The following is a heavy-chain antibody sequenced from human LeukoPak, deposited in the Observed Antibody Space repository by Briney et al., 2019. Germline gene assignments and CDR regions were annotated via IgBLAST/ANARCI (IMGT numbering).Heavy chain of an antibody. CDR3: ARDDYGDIFFAS. V-gene: IGHV4-59*01. D-gene: IGHD4-17*01. CDR1: GVSISSYY. CDR2: IYYSGST. J-gene: IGHJ4*02. Sequence: PSETLSLTCTVSGVSISSYYWSWIRQPPGKGLEWIGYIYYSGSTSYNPSLQSRVTISVDTSKNHFSLRLSSVTAADTAVYYCARDDYGDIFFASWGQGTLVTVSS.